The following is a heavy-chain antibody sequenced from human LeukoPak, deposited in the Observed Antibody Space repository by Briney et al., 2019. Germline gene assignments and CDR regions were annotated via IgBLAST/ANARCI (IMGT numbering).Heavy chain of an antibody. J-gene: IGHJ4*02. CDR1: GFTFDDYA. Sequence: GRSLRLSCAASGFTFDDYAMHWVRQAPGKGLEWVSGISWNSGSIDYADSVKGRFSISRDNAKNSLYLQMNSLRADDMALYYCAKGDNYGSGTYYFDHWGQGTLVTVSS. V-gene: IGHV3-9*03. D-gene: IGHD3-10*01. CDR3: AKGDNYGSGTYYFDH. CDR2: ISWNSGSI.